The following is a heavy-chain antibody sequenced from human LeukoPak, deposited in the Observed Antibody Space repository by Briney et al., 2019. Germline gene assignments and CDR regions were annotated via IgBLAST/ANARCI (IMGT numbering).Heavy chain of an antibody. CDR2: IKQDGSEK. D-gene: IGHD6-13*01. V-gene: IGHV3-7*01. CDR3: ARDLAAAGTWCFDY. CDR1: GFTFSSYW. Sequence: GGSLRLSCAASGFTFSSYWMSWVRQAPGKGLECVANIKQDGSEKYYVDSVKGRFTISRDNAKNSLYLQMNSLRAEDTAVYYCARDLAAAGTWCFDYWGQGTLVTVSS. J-gene: IGHJ4*02.